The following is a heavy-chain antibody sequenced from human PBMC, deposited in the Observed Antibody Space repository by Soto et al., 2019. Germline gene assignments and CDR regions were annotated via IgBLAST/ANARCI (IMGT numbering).Heavy chain of an antibody. CDR3: ARDTKSISTSCYSAAFRVYYYYYGMDV. Sequence: PSETLSLTCTVSGGSISSGGYYWSWIRQHPGKGLEWIGYIYYSGSTYYNPSLKSRVTISVDTSKNQFSLKLSSVTAADTAVYYCARDTKSISTSCYSAAFRVYYYYYGMDVWGQGTTVTVSS. CDR2: IYYSGST. CDR1: GGSISSGGYY. V-gene: IGHV4-31*03. J-gene: IGHJ6*02. D-gene: IGHD2-2*01.